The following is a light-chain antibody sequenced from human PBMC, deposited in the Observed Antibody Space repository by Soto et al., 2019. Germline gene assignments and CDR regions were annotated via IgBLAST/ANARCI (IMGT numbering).Light chain of an antibody. J-gene: IGKJ5*01. Sequence: EFVLTQSPGTLSLSPGERATLSCRASQSVSSNYFAWYQQKPGQPPRLLIYGAFSRATGIPDRFSGSGSGTDFTLTISRLEPEDFAVYYCQQFSTSLITFGQGTRLEIK. V-gene: IGKV3-20*01. CDR2: GAF. CDR3: QQFSTSLIT. CDR1: QSVSSNY.